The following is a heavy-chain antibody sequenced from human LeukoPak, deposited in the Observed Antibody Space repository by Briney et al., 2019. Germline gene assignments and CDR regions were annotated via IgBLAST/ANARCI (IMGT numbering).Heavy chain of an antibody. CDR2: ISYDGSNK. CDR1: GFTFSSYG. V-gene: IGHV3-30*03. CDR3: ARSGRQLWSYYFDY. Sequence: GGSLRLSCAASGFTFSSYGMPWVRQAPGKGLEWVAVISYDGSNKYYADSVKGRFTISRDNSKNTLYLQMNSLRAEDTAVYYCARSGRQLWSYYFDYWGQGTLVTVSS. J-gene: IGHJ4*02. D-gene: IGHD5-18*01.